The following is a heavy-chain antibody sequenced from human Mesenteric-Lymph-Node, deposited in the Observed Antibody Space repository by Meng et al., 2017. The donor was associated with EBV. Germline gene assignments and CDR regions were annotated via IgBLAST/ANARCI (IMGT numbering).Heavy chain of an antibody. J-gene: IGHJ4*02. CDR2: INENGGTT. Sequence: EVQLLGSGGALVQPGGSLRLSCAASGFTFSRYWMHWVRQAPGKGLVWISRINENGGTTTYADSVRGRFTISRDNTKNTLYLQMNNLRVEDTAVYFCSRDLAGPYDDWGQGTLVTVSS. CDR3: SRDLAGPYDD. CDR1: GFTFSRYW. V-gene: IGHV3-74*01.